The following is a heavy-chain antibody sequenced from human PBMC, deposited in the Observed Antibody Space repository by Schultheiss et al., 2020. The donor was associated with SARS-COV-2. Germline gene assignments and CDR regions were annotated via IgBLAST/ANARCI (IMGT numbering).Heavy chain of an antibody. V-gene: IGHV3-33*08. Sequence: GGSLRLSCAASGFTVSSNYMSWVRQAPGKGLEWVAVIWYDGSNKYYADSVKGRFTISRDNSKNTLYLQMNSLRAEDTAVYYCARDLVVVVAATYYYYYGMDVWGQGTTVTVSS. J-gene: IGHJ6*02. CDR2: IWYDGSNK. CDR1: GFTVSSNY. D-gene: IGHD2-15*01. CDR3: ARDLVVVVAATYYYYYGMDV.